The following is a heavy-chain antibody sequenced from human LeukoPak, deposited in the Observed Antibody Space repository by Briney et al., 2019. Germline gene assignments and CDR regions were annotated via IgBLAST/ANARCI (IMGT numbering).Heavy chain of an antibody. D-gene: IGHD3-22*01. CDR3: AKEGGLIYDSSGLHFDY. Sequence: GGSLRLSCAASGFTFGSYAMSWGRQAPGKGLGLVSAISGSGGSTYYAYSVNGRFTISRDNSKNTLYLQMNSLRAEDTAVYYCAKEGGLIYDSSGLHFDYWGQGTLVTVSS. J-gene: IGHJ4*02. CDR2: ISGSGGST. V-gene: IGHV3-23*01. CDR1: GFTFGSYA.